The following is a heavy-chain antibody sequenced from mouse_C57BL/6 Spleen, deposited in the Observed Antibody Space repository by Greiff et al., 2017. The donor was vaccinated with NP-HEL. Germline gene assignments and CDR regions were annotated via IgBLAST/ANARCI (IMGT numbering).Heavy chain of an antibody. D-gene: IGHD3-3*01. Sequence: EVKLVESGGGLVQPGGSLSLSCAASGFTFTDYYMSWVRQPPGKALEWLGFIRNKANGYTTEYSASVKGRFTISRDNSQSILYLQMNALRAEDSATYYCARYEGTRYFDVWGTRTTVTVSS. CDR1: GFTFTDYY. V-gene: IGHV7-3*01. J-gene: IGHJ1*03. CDR3: ARYEGTRYFDV. CDR2: IRNKANGYTT.